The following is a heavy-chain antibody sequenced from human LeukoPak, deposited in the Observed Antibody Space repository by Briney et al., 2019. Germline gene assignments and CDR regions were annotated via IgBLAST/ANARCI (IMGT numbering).Heavy chain of an antibody. D-gene: IGHD6-13*01. V-gene: IGHV3-30*04. CDR1: GFAFSTYP. CDR3: ARADSNSHNDYFYYGMDV. J-gene: IGHJ6*02. Sequence: PGGSLRLSCAASGFAFSTYPMHWVRQAPGKGLEWVAVISFDGSDKYYADSVKGRFTISRDNSKNTLYLQMNSLRRDDTAVYYCARADSNSHNDYFYYGMDVWGQGATVTVSS. CDR2: ISFDGSDK.